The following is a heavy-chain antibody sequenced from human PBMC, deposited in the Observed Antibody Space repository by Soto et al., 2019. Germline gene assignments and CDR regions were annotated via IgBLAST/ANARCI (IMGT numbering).Heavy chain of an antibody. CDR2: IYYSGST. CDR1: GGSISSGDYY. V-gene: IGHV4-30-4*01. D-gene: IGHD2-2*01. CDR3: ARLPILHFNYGMDV. Sequence: QVQLQESGPGLVKPSQTLSLTCTVSGGSISSGDYYWSWIRQPPGRGLEWIGYIYYSGSTYYNPSLKRRVTISVDTSKNQFSLKLSPVTAADTAVYYCARLPILHFNYGMDVWVQGTTVTVSS. J-gene: IGHJ6*02.